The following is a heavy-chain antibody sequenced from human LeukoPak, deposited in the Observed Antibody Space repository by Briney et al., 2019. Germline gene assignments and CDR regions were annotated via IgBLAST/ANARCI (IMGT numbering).Heavy chain of an antibody. V-gene: IGHV1-2*02. CDR1: GYTFTGYY. Sequence: ASVKVFCKASGYTFTGYYMHWVRQAPGQGLEWMGWINPNSGGTNYAQKFQGRVTMTRDTSISTAYMELSRLRSDDTAMYYCARAGDKRQLYPNFAFDIWGQGTMVTVSS. D-gene: IGHD6-13*01. CDR3: ARAGDKRQLYPNFAFDI. J-gene: IGHJ3*02. CDR2: INPNSGGT.